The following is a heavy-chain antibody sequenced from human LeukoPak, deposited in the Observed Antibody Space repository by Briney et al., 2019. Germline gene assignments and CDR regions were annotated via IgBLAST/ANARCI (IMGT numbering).Heavy chain of an antibody. V-gene: IGHV4-34*01. CDR1: GGSFSGYY. CDR3: GRGLYSSSHFDY. J-gene: IGHJ4*02. D-gene: IGHD6-6*01. Sequence: PSETLSLTCAVYGGSFSGYYWSWIRPPPGKGLEWIGEINHSGSTNYNPSLKSRVTISIDTSKNQCSLNLGSVTAADTAVYYCGRGLYSSSHFDYWGQGTVVTVSS. CDR2: INHSGST.